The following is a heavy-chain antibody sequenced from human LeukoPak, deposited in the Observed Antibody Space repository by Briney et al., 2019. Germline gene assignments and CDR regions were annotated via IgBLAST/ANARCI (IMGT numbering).Heavy chain of an antibody. CDR3: AGTSVVVVAATRDYYYYGMDV. D-gene: IGHD2-15*01. Sequence: GASVKVSCKASGGTFISYAISWVRQAPGQGLEWMGGIIPIFGTANYAQKFQGRVTITADESTSTAYMELSSLRSEDTAVCYCAGTSVVVVAATRDYYYYGMDVWGQGTTVTVSS. V-gene: IGHV1-69*13. J-gene: IGHJ6*02. CDR1: GGTFISYA. CDR2: IIPIFGTA.